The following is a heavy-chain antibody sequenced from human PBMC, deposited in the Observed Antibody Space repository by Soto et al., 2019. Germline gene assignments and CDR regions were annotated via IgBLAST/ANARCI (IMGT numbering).Heavy chain of an antibody. D-gene: IGHD3-3*01. J-gene: IGHJ5*02. CDR3: ARDQSRLFGVVIIWRYWFDP. CDR2: IIPIFGTA. Sequence: QVQLVQSGAEVKKPGSSVKVSCKASGGTFSSYAISWVRQAPGQGLEWMGGIIPIFGTANYAQKFQGRVTITADESTSTAYMELRSMRSEDTAVYYCARDQSRLFGVVIIWRYWFDPWGQGTLVTVSS. CDR1: GGTFSSYA. V-gene: IGHV1-69*01.